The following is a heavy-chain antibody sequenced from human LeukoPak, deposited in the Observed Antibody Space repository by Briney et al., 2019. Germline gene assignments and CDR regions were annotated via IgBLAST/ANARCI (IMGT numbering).Heavy chain of an antibody. Sequence: GGSLRLSCAASGFTFSSYWMSWVRQAPGKGLEWVANIKQDGSEKYYVDSVKGRFTISRDNSKNTLYLQMNSLRAEDTAVYYCAKGPWLAYPYYFDYWGRGTLVTVSS. D-gene: IGHD6-19*01. V-gene: IGHV3-7*03. CDR3: AKGPWLAYPYYFDY. CDR2: IKQDGSEK. CDR1: GFTFSSYW. J-gene: IGHJ4*02.